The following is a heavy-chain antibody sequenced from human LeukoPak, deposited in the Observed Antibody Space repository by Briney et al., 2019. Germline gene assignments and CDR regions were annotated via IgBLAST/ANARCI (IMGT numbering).Heavy chain of an antibody. D-gene: IGHD1-26*01. J-gene: IGHJ4*02. V-gene: IGHV3-53*01. CDR1: GFTVSSNY. Sequence: GGSLRLSCAASGFTVSSNYMSWVRQAPGKGLEWVSVIYSGGSTYYADSVKGRFTISRDNSKNTLYLQMNSLRAEDTAVYYCAKDAFGALYYFDFWGQGTLVTVSS. CDR2: IYSGGST. CDR3: AKDAFGALYYFDF.